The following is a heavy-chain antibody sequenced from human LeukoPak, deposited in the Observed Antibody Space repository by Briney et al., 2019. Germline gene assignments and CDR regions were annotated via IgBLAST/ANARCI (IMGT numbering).Heavy chain of an antibody. CDR3: SKDRAQQLVLDF. CDR2: IICSGSST. V-gene: IGHV3-23*01. CDR1: GFTLSSYA. J-gene: IGHJ4*02. D-gene: IGHD6-13*01. Sequence: GGSLRLSCAASGFTLSSYAMSWVRQAPGKGLEWVSAIICSGSSTYYADSVKGRFSISRDNSKNTLFLQKNRLRAEDTAVYYCSKDRAQQLVLDFWGQGTLVTVSS.